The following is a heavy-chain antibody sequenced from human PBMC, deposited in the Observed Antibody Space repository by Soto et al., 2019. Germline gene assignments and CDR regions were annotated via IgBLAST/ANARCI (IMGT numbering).Heavy chain of an antibody. CDR2: IYYSGST. J-gene: IGHJ4*02. Sequence: SETLSLTCTVSGGSISSYYWSWIRQPPGKGLEWIGYIYYSGSTNYNPSLKSRVTISVNTSENQFSLKLSSVTAADTAVYYCARHIALSGSFPFDYWGEGTLVTVSS. D-gene: IGHD3-3*01. CDR1: GGSISSYY. CDR3: ARHIALSGSFPFDY. V-gene: IGHV4-59*08.